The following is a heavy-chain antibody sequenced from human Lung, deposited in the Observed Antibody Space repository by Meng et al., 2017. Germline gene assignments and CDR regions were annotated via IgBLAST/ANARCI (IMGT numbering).Heavy chain of an antibody. CDR3: ARENVGDGGYDFDF. V-gene: IGHV1-2*06. Sequence: QVQLVQSGAEVKKPGASVKGSCKASGYTFTDYYIHRVRQAPGQGLEWMGRINPNSGGTNYVQKFQGRVTMTRDTSISTAYMELTRLRSDDTAIYYCARENVGDGGYDFDFWGRGTLVTVSS. CDR2: INPNSGGT. CDR1: GYTFTDYY. J-gene: IGHJ4*02. D-gene: IGHD5-12*01.